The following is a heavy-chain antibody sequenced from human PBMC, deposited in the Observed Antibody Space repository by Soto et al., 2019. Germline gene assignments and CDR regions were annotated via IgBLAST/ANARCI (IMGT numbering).Heavy chain of an antibody. CDR1: GFGFDKYA. D-gene: IGHD3-16*02. CDR3: ARRTSFLGAFDY. J-gene: IGHJ4*02. Sequence: PGGSLSLSCVASGFGFDKYAMAWFRQAPGKGLEWVSHVAAGGGHTYYAESVKGRFTISRDNSKNTLFLQINTLRADDTAIYFCARRTSFLGAFDYWGQGVLVTVSS. CDR2: VAAGGGHT. V-gene: IGHV3-23*01.